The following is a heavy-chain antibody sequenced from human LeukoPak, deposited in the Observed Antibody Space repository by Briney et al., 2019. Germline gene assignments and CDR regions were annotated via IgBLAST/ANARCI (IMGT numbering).Heavy chain of an antibody. V-gene: IGHV3-21*01. Sequence: PGGPLRLSCAASGFTFSSYSMNWVRQAPGKGLEWVSSISSSSSYIYYADSVKGRFTISRDNAKNSLYLQMNSLRAEDTAVYYCWGGNDYSNTIDYWGQGTLVTVSS. CDR1: GFTFSSYS. CDR2: ISSSSSYI. J-gene: IGHJ4*02. D-gene: IGHD4-11*01. CDR3: WGGNDYSNTIDY.